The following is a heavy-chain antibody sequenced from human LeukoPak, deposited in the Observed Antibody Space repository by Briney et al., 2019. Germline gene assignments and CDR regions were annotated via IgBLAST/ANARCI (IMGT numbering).Heavy chain of an antibody. D-gene: IGHD5-12*01. CDR1: GGTFSSYA. Sequence: ASVKVSCKASGGTFSSYAISWVRQAPGQGLEWMGRITPILGIANYAQKFQGRVTITADKSTSTAYMELSSLRSEDTAVYYCARDLRRGGYTTNWFDPWGQGTLVTVSS. J-gene: IGHJ5*02. CDR3: ARDLRRGGYTTNWFDP. CDR2: ITPILGIA. V-gene: IGHV1-69*04.